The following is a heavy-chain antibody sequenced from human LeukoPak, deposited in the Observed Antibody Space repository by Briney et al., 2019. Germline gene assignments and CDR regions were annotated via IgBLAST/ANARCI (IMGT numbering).Heavy chain of an antibody. Sequence: ASVKVSCKASGYTFTGYYMHWVRQAPGQGLEWMGWINPNSGGTNYAQKFQGRVTMTRDTSISTAYMELRSLRSDDTAVYYCARGRSIAVAGPFDYWGQGTLVTVSS. CDR1: GYTFTGYY. CDR2: INPNSGGT. D-gene: IGHD6-19*01. J-gene: IGHJ4*02. V-gene: IGHV1-2*02. CDR3: ARGRSIAVAGPFDY.